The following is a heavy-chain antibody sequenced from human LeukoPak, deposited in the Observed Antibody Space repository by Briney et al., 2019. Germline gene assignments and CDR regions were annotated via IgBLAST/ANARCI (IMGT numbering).Heavy chain of an antibody. CDR3: ARDHHRRLYDSQARDTFDI. Sequence: PGGSLRLSCAASGFTFSSYGMHWVRQAPGKGLEWVSYISSSGSTIYYADSVKGRFTISRDNAKNSLYLQMNSLRAEDTAVYYCARDHHRRLYDSQARDTFDIWGQGTMVTVSS. V-gene: IGHV3-48*04. D-gene: IGHD3-22*01. J-gene: IGHJ3*02. CDR1: GFTFSSYG. CDR2: ISSSGSTI.